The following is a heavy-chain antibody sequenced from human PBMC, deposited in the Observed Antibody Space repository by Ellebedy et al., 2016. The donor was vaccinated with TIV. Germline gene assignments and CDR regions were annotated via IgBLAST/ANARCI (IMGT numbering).Heavy chain of an antibody. Sequence: ASVKVSXKASGYTFTSYAMHWVRQAPGQRLEWMGWINAGNGNTKYSQKFQGRVTITRDTSASTACMELSSLRSEDTAVYYCARDMTTVTINWFDPWGQGTLVTVSS. J-gene: IGHJ5*02. D-gene: IGHD4-17*01. CDR2: INAGNGNT. CDR1: GYTFTSYA. CDR3: ARDMTTVTINWFDP. V-gene: IGHV1-3*01.